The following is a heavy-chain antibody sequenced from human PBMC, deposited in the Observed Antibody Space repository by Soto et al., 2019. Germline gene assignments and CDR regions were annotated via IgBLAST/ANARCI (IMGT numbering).Heavy chain of an antibody. Sequence: SETLSLTCSISGGSISSSSYFWGWIRQPPGKGLEWIGSIYYSGSTYYNPSLKSRVTVSVDTSKNQFSLKLSSVTAADTAVYYCARHPSDFWFDPWGQGTLVTV. CDR2: IYYSGST. J-gene: IGHJ5*02. V-gene: IGHV4-39*01. CDR3: ARHPSDFWFDP. D-gene: IGHD2-21*02. CDR1: GGSISSSSYF.